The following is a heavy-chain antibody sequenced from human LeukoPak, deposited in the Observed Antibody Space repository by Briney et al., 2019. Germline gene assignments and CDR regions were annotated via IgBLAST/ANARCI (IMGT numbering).Heavy chain of an antibody. D-gene: IGHD3-10*01. CDR1: GFTFSSYS. CDR2: ITSSSSTI. Sequence: PGGSLRLSCAASGFTFSSYSMNWVRQAPGKGLEWISYITSSSSTIYYADSVKGRFTVSRDNAKNSLYLQMNSLRDEDTAVYYCAGSYGSGSYFDYWGQGTLVTVSS. V-gene: IGHV3-48*02. J-gene: IGHJ4*02. CDR3: AGSYGSGSYFDY.